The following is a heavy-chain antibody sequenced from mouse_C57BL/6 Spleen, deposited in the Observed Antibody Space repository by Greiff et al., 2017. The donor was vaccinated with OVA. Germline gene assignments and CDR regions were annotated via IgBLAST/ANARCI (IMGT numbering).Heavy chain of an antibody. CDR1: GYTFTSYW. CDR2: IYPSDSET. J-gene: IGHJ2*01. D-gene: IGHD1-1*01. CDR3: ARGGGSSFDY. V-gene: IGHV1-61*01. Sequence: QVQLKQPGAELVRPGSSVKLSCKASGYTFTSYWMDWVKQRPGQGLEWIGNIYPSDSETHYNQKFKDKATLTVDKSSSTAYMQLSSLTSEDSAVYYCARGGGSSFDYWGQGTTLTVSS.